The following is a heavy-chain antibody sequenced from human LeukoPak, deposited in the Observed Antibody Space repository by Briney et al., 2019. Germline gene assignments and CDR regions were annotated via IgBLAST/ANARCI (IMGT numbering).Heavy chain of an antibody. CDR2: LSAHIGDT. CDR1: GYSFTTFG. V-gene: IGHV1-18*01. CDR3: ARVAFSKYHYYMDV. Sequence: GASVEVSCKASGYSFTTFGITWVRQAPGQGLEWMAWLSAHIGDTNYSQKFQGRVTVTSDTSTSTAYMELRSLKSDDTAVYFCARVAFSKYHYYMDVWGKGTTVTASS. J-gene: IGHJ6*03. D-gene: IGHD4-11*01.